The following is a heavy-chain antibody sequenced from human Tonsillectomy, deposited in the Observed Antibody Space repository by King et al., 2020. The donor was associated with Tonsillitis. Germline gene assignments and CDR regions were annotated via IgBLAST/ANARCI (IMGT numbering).Heavy chain of an antibody. CDR2: GRGRGGSA. CDR1: GFTFSNYA. V-gene: IGHV3-23*04. J-gene: IGHJ4*02. Sequence: VQLVESGGCSVQPGGSLRLSCAASGFTFSNYAINWVRQAPGQGLEWVSGGRGRGGSAYYADSVKGRFTVSRDNSKNTLLLQMNSLRAEDTAVYYCAKDLMTTVTSLNSAAIDHWGQGTLVTVSS. CDR3: AKDLMTTVTSLNSAAIDH. D-gene: IGHD4-11*01.